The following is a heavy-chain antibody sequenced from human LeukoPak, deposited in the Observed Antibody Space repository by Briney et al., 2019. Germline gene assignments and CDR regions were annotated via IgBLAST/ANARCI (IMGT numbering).Heavy chain of an antibody. D-gene: IGHD6-13*01. CDR1: GYSFTSYW. CDR3: ARIASSSWWNYFDY. Sequence: GESLKISCKGSGYSFTSYWIGWVRQMPGKGLEWMGIIYPGDSDTRYSPSFQGQVTISADKSISTAYLQWSSLKASDTATYHCARIASSSWWNYFDYWGQGTLVTVSS. CDR2: IYPGDSDT. V-gene: IGHV5-51*01. J-gene: IGHJ4*02.